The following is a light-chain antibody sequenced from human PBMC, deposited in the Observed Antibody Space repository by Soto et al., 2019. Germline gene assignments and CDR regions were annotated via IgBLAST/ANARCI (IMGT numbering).Light chain of an antibody. Sequence: EVVMTQSPGTQSLSPGERATLSCRASQSVSSSYLAWYQQKPGQAPRLLIYGASSRATGIPDRFSGSGSGTDYTLTISRLEPEDFAVYYCQQYGSPWTFGQGTKVDIK. CDR2: GAS. CDR1: QSVSSSY. CDR3: QQYGSPWT. V-gene: IGKV3-20*01. J-gene: IGKJ1*01.